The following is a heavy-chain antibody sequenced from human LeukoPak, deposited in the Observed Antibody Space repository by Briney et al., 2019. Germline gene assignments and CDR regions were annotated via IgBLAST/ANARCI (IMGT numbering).Heavy chain of an antibody. V-gene: IGHV4-34*01. CDR3: ARGALIVYAFDI. D-gene: IGHD1-26*01. J-gene: IGHJ3*02. CDR2: IHYSGAT. CDR1: GGSFSGYY. Sequence: SETLSLTCAVYGGSFSGYYWAWIRQPPGKGLEWIGEIHYSGATNYSPSLKSRVIISGDSSRNQFSLKLTSLTAADTAIYYCARGALIVYAFDIWGQGALVTVPS.